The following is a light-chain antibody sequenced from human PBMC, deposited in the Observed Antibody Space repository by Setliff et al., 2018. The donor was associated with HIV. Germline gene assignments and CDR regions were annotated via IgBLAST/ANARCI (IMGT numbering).Light chain of an antibody. J-gene: IGLJ3*02. CDR2: EVT. Sequence: QSVLAQPASVSGSPGQSITISCTGTTNDIGAYNFVSWYQHHAGTAPKLIIYEVTSRPSGVSNRFSGSKSGHMASLTISGLQAEDEADYFCSAFTYSRTWVFGGGTKVTVL. CDR1: TNDIGAYNF. CDR3: SAFTYSRTWV. V-gene: IGLV2-14*01.